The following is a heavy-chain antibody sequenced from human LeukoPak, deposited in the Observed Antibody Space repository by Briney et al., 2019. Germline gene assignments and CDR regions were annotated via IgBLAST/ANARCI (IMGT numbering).Heavy chain of an antibody. V-gene: IGHV7-4-1*02. J-gene: IGHJ4*02. D-gene: IGHD3-10*01. Sequence: ASVKVSCKASGYTLTSYAMNWVRQAPGQGLEWMGWINTNTGNPTYAQGFTGRFVFSSDTSGSTAYLQISSLKAEDTAVYYCARDVYYYGSGSFDYWGQGTLVTVSS. CDR1: GYTLTSYA. CDR2: INTNTGNP. CDR3: ARDVYYYGSGSFDY.